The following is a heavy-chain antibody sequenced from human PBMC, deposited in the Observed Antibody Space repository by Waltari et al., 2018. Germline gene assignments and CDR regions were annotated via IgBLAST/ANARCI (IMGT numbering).Heavy chain of an antibody. D-gene: IGHD4-4*01. CDR3: ARDGTPTTVTTASWYY. CDR2: IIPIFGTA. CDR1: GGTLSSYA. Sequence: QVQLVQSGAEVKKPGSSATVSCKASGGTLSSYAISRVRPAPGQGLEWMGGIIPIFGTANYAQKFQGRVTITADESTSTAYMELSSLRSEDTAVYYCARDGTPTTVTTASWYYWGQGTLVTVSS. V-gene: IGHV1-69*01. J-gene: IGHJ4*02.